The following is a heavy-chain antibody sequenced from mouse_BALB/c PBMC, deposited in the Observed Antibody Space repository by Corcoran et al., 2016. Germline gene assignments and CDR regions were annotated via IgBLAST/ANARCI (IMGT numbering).Heavy chain of an antibody. V-gene: IGHV1-26*01. CDR3: ARSKYGNYEAMDY. D-gene: IGHD2-10*02. CDR1: GYSFTGYT. CDR2: INPYNGGT. Sequence: GTELVKPGASMKISCKASGYSFTGYTMNWVKQSHGKNLEWIGLINPYNGGTSYNQKFKGKATLTVDKSSSTAYMELLSLTSEDSAVYYCARSKYGNYEAMDYWGQGTSVTVSS. J-gene: IGHJ4*01.